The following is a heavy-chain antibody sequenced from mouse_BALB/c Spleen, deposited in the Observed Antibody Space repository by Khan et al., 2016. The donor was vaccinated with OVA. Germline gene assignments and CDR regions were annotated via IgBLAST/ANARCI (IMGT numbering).Heavy chain of an antibody. J-gene: IGHJ3*01. CDR3: ARNYDYDEGLAY. D-gene: IGHD2-4*01. CDR1: GFSLNHYG. Sequence: QVQLKQSGPGLVQPSQSLSITCTVSGFSLNHYGVHWVRQSPGKGLDWLGVVWSGGSTDYNAAFISRLSISKDISESQVFFKMNSLQPNDTAIYYCARNYDYDEGLAYWGQGTLVTVSA. CDR2: VWSGGST. V-gene: IGHV2-2*02.